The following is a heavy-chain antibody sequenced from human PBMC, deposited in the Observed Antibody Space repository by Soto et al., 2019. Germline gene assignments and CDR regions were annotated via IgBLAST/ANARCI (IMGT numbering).Heavy chain of an antibody. CDR1: GYSFTTYW. CDR2: IYPGDSDT. V-gene: IGHV5-51*01. Sequence: GESLKISCNGSGYSFTTYWIGWVRQMPGKGLEWMGIIYPGDSDTRYSPSFQGQVTISADKSISTAYLQWSSLKASDSAMYYCARSRYSSGIGWFDPWGQGTLVTVSS. CDR3: ARSRYSSGIGWFDP. D-gene: IGHD6-19*01. J-gene: IGHJ5*02.